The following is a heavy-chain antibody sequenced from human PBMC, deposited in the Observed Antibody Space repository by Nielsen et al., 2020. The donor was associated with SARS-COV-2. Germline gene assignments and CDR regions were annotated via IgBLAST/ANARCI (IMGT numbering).Heavy chain of an antibody. D-gene: IGHD5-18*01. Sequence: ASVKVSCKASGYTSTNYHIHWVRQAPGQSLEWMGWMHAGNGNTKYSQRFQGRVSFTRDTSATTAYMELSSLRSEDTAVYYCATGPQLRQQNWFDPWGQGTLVTVSS. CDR3: ATGPQLRQQNWFDP. CDR1: GYTSTNYH. V-gene: IGHV1-3*01. CDR2: MHAGNGNT. J-gene: IGHJ5*02.